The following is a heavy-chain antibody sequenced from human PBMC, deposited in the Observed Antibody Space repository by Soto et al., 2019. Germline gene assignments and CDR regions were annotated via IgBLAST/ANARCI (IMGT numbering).Heavy chain of an antibody. J-gene: IGHJ4*02. Sequence: QVQLQESGPGLVKPSETLSLTCTVSGGSISGYYWRWIRQPPGKGLQWIGYIYSSGSTNYTPSLTSRVTISVDTSKNQYSPNLSSVTAADTAVYYWARQRRDFAYWGQGSLVTVSS. CDR3: ARQRRDFAY. V-gene: IGHV4-59*12. CDR1: GGSISGYY. CDR2: IYSSGST. D-gene: IGHD6-25*01.